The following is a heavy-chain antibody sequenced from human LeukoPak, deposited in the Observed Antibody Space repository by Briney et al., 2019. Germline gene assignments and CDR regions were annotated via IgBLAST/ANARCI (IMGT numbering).Heavy chain of an antibody. CDR1: GGSISSGGYY. J-gene: IGHJ3*02. CDR3: ARGSMRGFLEWLLDAFDI. Sequence: SQTLSLTCTVSGGSISSGGYYWSWIRQPPGKGLEWIGYIYHSGSTYYNPSLKSRVTISVDRSKNQFSLKLSSVTAADTAVYYCARGSMRGFLEWLLDAFDIWGQGTMVTVSS. D-gene: IGHD3-3*01. CDR2: IYHSGST. V-gene: IGHV4-30-2*01.